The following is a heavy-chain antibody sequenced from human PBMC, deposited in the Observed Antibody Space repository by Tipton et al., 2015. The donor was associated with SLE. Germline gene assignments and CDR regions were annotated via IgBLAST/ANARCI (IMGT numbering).Heavy chain of an antibody. CDR1: GFTFSSYW. CDR3: AREVEDTTDWYFDL. CDR2: ISSNSSYT. Sequence: SLRLSCTASGFTFSSYWMSWVRQAPGKGLEWVSYISSNSSYTNYADSVKGRFTISRDNAKNSVYLQMNSLRAEDTAVYYCAREVEDTTDWYFDLWGRGTLVTVSS. V-gene: IGHV3-11*05. D-gene: IGHD2-15*01. J-gene: IGHJ2*01.